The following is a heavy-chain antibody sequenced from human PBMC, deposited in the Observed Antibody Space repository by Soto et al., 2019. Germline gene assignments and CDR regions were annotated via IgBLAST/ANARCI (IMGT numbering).Heavy chain of an antibody. V-gene: IGHV3-23*01. Sequence: GGSLRLSCAASGFTFSSYGVSWVRQAPGKGLEWVSSISGSGGSTYYADSVKGRFTISRDNSKNTLYLQMNSLRAEDTAVYYCAKASAPGGTYFPLWFWGQGTLVTVSS. J-gene: IGHJ4*02. D-gene: IGHD1-26*01. CDR1: GFTFSSYG. CDR2: ISGSGGST. CDR3: AKASAPGGTYFPLWF.